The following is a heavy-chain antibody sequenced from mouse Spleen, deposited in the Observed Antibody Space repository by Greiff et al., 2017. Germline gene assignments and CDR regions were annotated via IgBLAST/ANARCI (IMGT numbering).Heavy chain of an antibody. CDR1: GYSITSGYY. CDR2: ISYDGSN. D-gene: IGHD1-1*01. J-gene: IGHJ3*01. CDR3: ASRGYGSFAWFAY. V-gene: IGHV3-6*01. Sequence: EVQLQESGPGLVKPSQSLSLTCSVTGYSITSGYYWNWIRQFPGNKLEWMGYISYDGSNNYNPSLKNRISITRDTSKNQFFLKLNSVTTEDTATYYCASRGYGSFAWFAYWGQGTLVTVSA.